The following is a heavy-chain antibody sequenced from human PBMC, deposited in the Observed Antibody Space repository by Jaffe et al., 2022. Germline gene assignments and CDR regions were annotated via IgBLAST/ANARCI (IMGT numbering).Heavy chain of an antibody. CDR2: ISSSSSTI. Sequence: EVQLVESGGGLVQPGGSLRLSCAASGFTFSSYSMNWVRQAPGKGLEWVSYISSSSSTIYYADSVKGRFTISRDNAKNSLYLQMNSLRAEDTAVYYCAREGGSSWPLRYYYMDVWGKGTTVTVSS. CDR1: GFTFSSYS. V-gene: IGHV3-48*01. J-gene: IGHJ6*03. CDR3: AREGGSSWPLRYYYMDV. D-gene: IGHD6-13*01.